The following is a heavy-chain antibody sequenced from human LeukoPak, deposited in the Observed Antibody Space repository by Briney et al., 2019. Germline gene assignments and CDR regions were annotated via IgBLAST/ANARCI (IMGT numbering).Heavy chain of an antibody. CDR3: ARDPGRRDGYNRYYYYGMDV. V-gene: IGHV4-31*11. Sequence: SQTLSLTCAVSGVSIRSAGYSYYWIRQHPGKGLEWIGHVYYSGSTSYNPSLKSRVTMSVDTSKNQFSLKLSSVTAADTAVYYCARDPGRRDGYNRYYYYGMDVWGQGTTVTVSS. J-gene: IGHJ6*02. CDR2: VYYSGST. CDR1: GVSIRSAGYS. D-gene: IGHD5-24*01.